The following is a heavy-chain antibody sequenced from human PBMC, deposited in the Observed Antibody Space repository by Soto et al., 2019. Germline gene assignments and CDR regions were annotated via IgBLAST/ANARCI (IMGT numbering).Heavy chain of an antibody. CDR2: IIPMFGIS. J-gene: IGHJ3*02. V-gene: IGHV1-69*14. D-gene: IGHD6-19*01. Sequence: QVQLVQSGAEVKKPGSAVTVSCKDSGGTFSTYSMFWDRQSPGQGLEWMGGIIPMFGISNYAQTFQGRVTISADKATGTAYMELSSVRSEGTALYYCTIGSWSGAVFDIWGQGTMVTVSS. CDR1: GGTFSTYS. CDR3: TIGSWSGAVFDI.